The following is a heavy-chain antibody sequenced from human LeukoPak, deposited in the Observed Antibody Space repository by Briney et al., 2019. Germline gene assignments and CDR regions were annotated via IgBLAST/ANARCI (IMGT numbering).Heavy chain of an antibody. CDR3: AKDSDRSSWSRYYYYYYGMDV. D-gene: IGHD6-13*01. V-gene: IGHV3-30*18. CDR2: ISYDGSNK. CDR1: GFTFSSYG. Sequence: PGRSLRLSCAASGFTFSSYGMHWVRQAPGKGLEWVAVISYDGSNKYYADSVKGRFTISRDNSKNTLYLQMNSLRAEDTAVYYCAKDSDRSSWSRYYYYYYGMDVRGQGTTVTVSS. J-gene: IGHJ6*02.